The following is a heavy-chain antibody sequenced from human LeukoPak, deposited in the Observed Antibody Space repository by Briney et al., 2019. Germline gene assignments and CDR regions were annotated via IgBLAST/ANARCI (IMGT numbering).Heavy chain of an antibody. CDR1: GYSVTSQD. V-gene: IGHV1-3*03. J-gene: IGHJ4*02. Sequence: ASVKVSCKTSGYSVTSQDMHSVRQAPGQSLEWMGCINPGNGDTKYSQEFQGRVTITRDTSATTAYMELSSLRSDDMAVYYCTLYNYWGQGTLVTVSS. D-gene: IGHD2-2*02. CDR2: INPGNGDT. CDR3: TLYNY.